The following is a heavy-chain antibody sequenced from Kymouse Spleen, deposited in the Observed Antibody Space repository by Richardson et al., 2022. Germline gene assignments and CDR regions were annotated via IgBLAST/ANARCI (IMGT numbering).Heavy chain of an antibody. CDR2: ISSSSSTI. J-gene: IGHJ4*02. D-gene: IGHD2-2*02. CDR3: AREGDIVVVPAAMDY. CDR1: GFTFSSYS. V-gene: IGHV3-48*02. Sequence: EVQLVESGGGLVQPGGSLRLSCAASGFTFSSYSMNWVRQAPGKGLEWVSYISSSSSTIYYADSVKGRFTISRDNAKNSLYLQMNSLRDEDTAVYYCAREGDIVVVPAAMDYWGQGTLVTVSS.